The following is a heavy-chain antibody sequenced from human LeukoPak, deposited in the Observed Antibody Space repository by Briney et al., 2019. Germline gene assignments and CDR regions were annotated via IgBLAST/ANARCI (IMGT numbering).Heavy chain of an antibody. Sequence: SETLSLTCTVSGGSISSYYWSWIRQPPGKGLEWIGYIYYSGSTNYNPSLKSRVTISVDTSKNQFSLKLSSVTAADTAVYYCARLNPDYGGYYWGQGPLVTVSS. V-gene: IGHV4-59*08. CDR1: GGSISSYY. CDR2: IYYSGST. CDR3: ARLNPDYGGYY. J-gene: IGHJ4*02. D-gene: IGHD4-17*01.